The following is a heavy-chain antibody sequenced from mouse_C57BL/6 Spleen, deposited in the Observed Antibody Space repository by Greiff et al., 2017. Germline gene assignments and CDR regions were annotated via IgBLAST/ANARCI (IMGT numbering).Heavy chain of an antibody. V-gene: IGHV1-81*01. CDR3: AREVDSSGYWFAY. D-gene: IGHD3-2*02. J-gene: IGHJ3*01. CDR2: IYPRSGNT. Sequence: VQLQQSGAELARPGASVKLSCKASGYTFTSYGISWVKQRTGQGLEWIGEIYPRSGNTYYNEKFKGKATLTADKSSSTAYMELRSLTSEDSAVYFCAREVDSSGYWFAYWGQGTLVTVSA. CDR1: GYTFTSYG.